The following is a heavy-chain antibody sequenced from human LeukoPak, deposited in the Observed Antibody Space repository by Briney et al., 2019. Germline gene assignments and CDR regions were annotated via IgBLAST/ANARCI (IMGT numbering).Heavy chain of an antibody. V-gene: IGHV3-7*01. D-gene: IGHD3-16*02. CDR1: GFTFSSYW. CDR3: ARDYVWGSYREDYFDY. CDR2: IKQDGSEK. J-gene: IGHJ4*02. Sequence: GGSLRLSCAASGFTFSSYWMSWVRQAPGRGLEWVANIKQDGSEKYYVDSVKGRFTISRDNAKNSLYLQMNSLRAEDTAVYYCARDYVWGSYREDYFDYWGQGTLVTVSS.